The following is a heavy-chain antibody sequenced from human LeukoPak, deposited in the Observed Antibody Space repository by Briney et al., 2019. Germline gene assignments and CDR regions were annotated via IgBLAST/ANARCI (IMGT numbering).Heavy chain of an antibody. V-gene: IGHV3-53*01. J-gene: IGHJ6*03. CDR3: ARDGQWLVGGYYYMDV. CDR2: IYSSATT. CDR1: RFTFSSYS. D-gene: IGHD6-19*01. Sequence: GGSLRLSCAASRFTFSSYSMNWVRQAPGKGLEWVSAIYSSATTYYTDSVRGRFTISRDNSKNTLYLQMNSLRAEDTAVYYCARDGQWLVGGYYYMDVWGKGTTVTVSS.